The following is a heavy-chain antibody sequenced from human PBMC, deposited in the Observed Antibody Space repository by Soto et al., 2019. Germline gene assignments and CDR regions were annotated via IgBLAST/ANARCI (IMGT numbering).Heavy chain of an antibody. Sequence: GESLRLSCADSGLTSSSYTMCWVRQAPVKGLEWVSTISGSGSSTYSADSVKGRFTISRDNSKNTLYLQMNSLRVEDTAIYYCAKAWGIDYWGQGT. CDR2: ISGSGSST. CDR3: AKAWGIDY. J-gene: IGHJ4*02. V-gene: IGHV3-23*01. CDR1: GLTSSSYT. D-gene: IGHD7-27*01.